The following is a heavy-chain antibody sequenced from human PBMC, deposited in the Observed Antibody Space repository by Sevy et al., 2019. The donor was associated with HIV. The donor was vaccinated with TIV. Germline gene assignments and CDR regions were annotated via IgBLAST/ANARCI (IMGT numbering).Heavy chain of an antibody. D-gene: IGHD1-26*01. J-gene: IGHJ4*02. Sequence: GGSLRLSCAASRFIFNDYGMHWVRQAPGKGLEWVAFIQYDGNDKYYADSMRGRFTISRDNSKNTLYLQMNSLRAEDTAVYYCAKSNSGYLDYWGQGTLVTVSS. CDR2: IQYDGNDK. CDR3: AKSNSGYLDY. CDR1: RFIFNDYG. V-gene: IGHV3-30*02.